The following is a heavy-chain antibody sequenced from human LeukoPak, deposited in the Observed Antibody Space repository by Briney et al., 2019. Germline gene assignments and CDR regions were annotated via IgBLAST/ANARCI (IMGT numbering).Heavy chain of an antibody. CDR2: ISSSSTYI. V-gene: IGHV3-21*01. CDR3: AREGYSAYGLDY. CDR1: GFIFSSYN. Sequence: GGSLRLSCVASGFIFSSYNINWVRQAPGKGLEWVSSISSSSTYISYADSVKGRFTISRDNAKNSLDLQMDSLRVEDTAVYYCAREGYSAYGLDYWGQGTLVTVSS. J-gene: IGHJ4*02. D-gene: IGHD5-12*01.